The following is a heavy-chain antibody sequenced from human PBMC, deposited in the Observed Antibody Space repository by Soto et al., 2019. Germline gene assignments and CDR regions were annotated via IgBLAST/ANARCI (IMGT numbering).Heavy chain of an antibody. CDR2: FDPEDGET. CDR1: GYTLTELS. CDR3: ATAVWNSPINWFDP. D-gene: IGHD1-1*01. J-gene: IGHJ5*02. Sequence: GASVKVSCKVSGYTLTELSMHWVRQAPGKGLEWMGGFDPEDGETIYAQKFQGRVTMTEDTSTDTAYMELSSLRSEDTAVYYCATAVWNSPINWFDPWGQGTLVTVSS. V-gene: IGHV1-24*01.